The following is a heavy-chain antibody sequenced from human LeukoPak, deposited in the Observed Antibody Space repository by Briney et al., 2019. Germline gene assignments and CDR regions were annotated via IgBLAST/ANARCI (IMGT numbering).Heavy chain of an antibody. V-gene: IGHV3-23*01. D-gene: IGHD4-17*01. J-gene: IGHJ4*02. CDR1: GFTFSSYA. CDR3: AKGRGTAVTSAANY. Sequence: GGSLRLSCAASGFTFSSYAMSWVREATGKGLEWVSSISGSGDNTYYADSVKDRFSISRDNSKTTVSLQMNSLRAEDTAVYYCAKGRGTAVTSAANYWGQGTLVTVSS. CDR2: ISGSGDNT.